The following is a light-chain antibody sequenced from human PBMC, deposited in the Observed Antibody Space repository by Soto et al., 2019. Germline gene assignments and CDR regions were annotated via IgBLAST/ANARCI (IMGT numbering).Light chain of an antibody. CDR1: QSVSSSY. J-gene: IGKJ5*01. V-gene: IGKV3-15*01. Sequence: EIVLTQSPGTLSLSPGERATLSCRASQSVSSSYLGWYQQKPGQAPRLLIYGASTRATGIPARFSGSGSGTEFTLTISSLQSEDFAVDYCQQYNNWPLFTFGQGTRLEIK. CDR2: GAS. CDR3: QQYNNWPLFT.